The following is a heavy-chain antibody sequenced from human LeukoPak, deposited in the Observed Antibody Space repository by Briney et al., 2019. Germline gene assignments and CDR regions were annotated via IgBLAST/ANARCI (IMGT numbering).Heavy chain of an antibody. J-gene: IGHJ4*02. V-gene: IGHV3-7*01. CDR2: IKKDGSEK. CDR1: GFTFSSYW. CDR3: ARDRDNVAGSRGYFDY. D-gene: IGHD6-19*01. Sequence: GGSLRLSCAASGFTFSSYWMSWVRQAPGKGLEWVANIKKDGSEKYYVDSVKGRFTISRDNAKNSLYLQMNSLRAEDTAVYYCARDRDNVAGSRGYFDYWGQGTLVTVSS.